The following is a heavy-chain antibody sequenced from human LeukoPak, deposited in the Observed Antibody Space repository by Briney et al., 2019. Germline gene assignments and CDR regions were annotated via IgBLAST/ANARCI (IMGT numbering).Heavy chain of an antibody. CDR1: GFTFSSYG. J-gene: IGHJ4*02. V-gene: IGHV3-30*03. CDR2: ISYDGSNK. CDR3: AAYTAGGSMVY. D-gene: IGHD3-10*01. Sequence: GRSLRLSCAASGFTFSSYGMHWVRQAPGKGLEWVAVISYDGSNKYYADSVKGRFTISRDNSKNTLYLQMNSLRAEDTAVYYCAAYTAGGSMVYWGQGTLVTVSS.